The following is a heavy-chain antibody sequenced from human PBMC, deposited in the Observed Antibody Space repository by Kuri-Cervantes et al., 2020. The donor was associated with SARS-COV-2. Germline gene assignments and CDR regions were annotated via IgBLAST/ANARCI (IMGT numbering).Heavy chain of an antibody. J-gene: IGHJ5*02. V-gene: IGHV4-39*01. CDR2: IYYSGST. D-gene: IGHD1-7*01. CDR1: GGSISSSSYY. CDR3: ASGYITGTTVAYDP. Sequence: SETLSLTCTVSGGSISSSSYYWGWIRQPPGKGLEWIGGIYYSGSTYYNPSLKSRVTISVDTSKNQFSLKLSSVTAADTAVYYRASGYITGTTVAYDPWGQGTLVTVSS.